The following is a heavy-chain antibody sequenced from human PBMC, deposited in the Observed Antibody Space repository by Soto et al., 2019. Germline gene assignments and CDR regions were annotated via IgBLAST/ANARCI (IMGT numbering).Heavy chain of an antibody. CDR2: IYYTGLS. J-gene: IGHJ4*02. CDR1: RGSIRSFY. CDR3: ASHSSHWPFFDF. V-gene: IGHV4-59*01. D-gene: IGHD6-13*01. Sequence: SETMSLTCTVSRGSIRSFYWSWIRQPPGKGLEWIGYIYYTGLSNSNPSLNSRVTMSVDTSKNQFSLKLSSVTAADTAVYYCASHSSHWPFFDFWGQGTLVTVSS.